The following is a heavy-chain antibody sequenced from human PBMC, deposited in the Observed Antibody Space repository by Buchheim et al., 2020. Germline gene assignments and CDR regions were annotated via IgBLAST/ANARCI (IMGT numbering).Heavy chain of an antibody. Sequence: QVQLVESGGGAVQPGRSLRLSCAASGFTFSTHAMHWVRQAPGKGLEWVTMIWFDGSNTHYSESVRGRFTISRDNSKNTVYPQMNSLRVDDTAVYYCARDPPNSGWSLDYWGQGTL. CDR1: GFTFSTHA. CDR3: ARDPPNSGWSLDY. D-gene: IGHD6-19*01. J-gene: IGHJ4*02. V-gene: IGHV3-33*01. CDR2: IWFDGSNT.